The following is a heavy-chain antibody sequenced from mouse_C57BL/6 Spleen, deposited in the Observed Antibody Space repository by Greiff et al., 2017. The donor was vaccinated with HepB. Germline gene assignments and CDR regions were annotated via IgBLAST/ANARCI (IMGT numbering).Heavy chain of an antibody. CDR3: AREKVLRYLSYWYFDV. CDR1: GFTFSDYG. Sequence: EVKVVESGGGLVKPGGSLKLSCAASGFTFSDYGMHWVRQAPEKGLEWVAYISSGSSTIYYADTVKGRFTISRDNAKNTLFLQMTSLRSEDTAMYYCAREKVLRYLSYWYFDVWGTGTTVTVSS. J-gene: IGHJ1*03. D-gene: IGHD1-1*01. V-gene: IGHV5-17*01. CDR2: ISSGSSTI.